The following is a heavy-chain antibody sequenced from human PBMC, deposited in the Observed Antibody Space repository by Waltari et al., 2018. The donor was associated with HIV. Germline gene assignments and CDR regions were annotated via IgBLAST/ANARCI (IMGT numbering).Heavy chain of an antibody. CDR2: MSTSGST. CDR1: GGSISGYY. J-gene: IGHJ4*02. CDR3: ARENDTSWRALGH. D-gene: IGHD3-16*01. V-gene: IGHV4-4*07. Sequence: VQLQESGPGLVKPSETLSLTCTVSGGSISGYYWSWIRQPGGKGLEWIGRMSTSGSTNYNASLESRVTMSVDTSKNQFSLKLSSVTAADTAVYYCARENDTSWRALGHWGQGTLVTVSS.